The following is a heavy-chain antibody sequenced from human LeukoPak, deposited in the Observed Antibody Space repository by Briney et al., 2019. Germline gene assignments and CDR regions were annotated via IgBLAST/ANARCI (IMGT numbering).Heavy chain of an antibody. CDR3: AKDKRQWLVHYYFDY. D-gene: IGHD6-19*01. CDR1: GFTFSSYG. CDR2: ISYDGSNK. J-gene: IGHJ4*02. V-gene: IGHV3-30*18. Sequence: GGSLRLSCAASGFTFSSYGMHWVRQAPGKGLEWVAVISYDGSNKYYADSVKGRFTISRDNSKNTLYLQMNSLRAEDTAVYYCAKDKRQWLVHYYFDYWGQGTLVTVSS.